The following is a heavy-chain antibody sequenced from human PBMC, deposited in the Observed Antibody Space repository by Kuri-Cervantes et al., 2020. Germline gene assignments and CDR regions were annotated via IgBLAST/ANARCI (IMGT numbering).Heavy chain of an antibody. CDR2: IYYSGST. D-gene: IGHD1-7*01. CDR1: GGSVSSGSYY. Sequence: GSLRLSCTVSGGSVSSGSYYWSWIRQPPGKGLEWIGYIYYSGSTNYNPSLKSRVTISVDTSKNQFSLKLSSVTGADTAVYYCARGRLVELDAFDIWGQGTMVTVSS. J-gene: IGHJ3*02. V-gene: IGHV4-61*01. CDR3: ARGRLVELDAFDI.